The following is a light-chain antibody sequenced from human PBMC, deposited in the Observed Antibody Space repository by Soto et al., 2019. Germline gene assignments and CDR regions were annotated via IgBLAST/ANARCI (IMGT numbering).Light chain of an antibody. CDR1: SSDVGGYDY. V-gene: IGLV2-8*01. CDR2: EVN. Sequence: QSALTQPPSASGSLGQSVTISCTGTSSDVGGYDYVSWFQQYPGKAPKLMIYEVNKRPSGVPDRFSGSKSGNTASLTVSGLQAEDEADYYCSSYAGTNSVIFGGGT. J-gene: IGLJ2*01. CDR3: SSYAGTNSVI.